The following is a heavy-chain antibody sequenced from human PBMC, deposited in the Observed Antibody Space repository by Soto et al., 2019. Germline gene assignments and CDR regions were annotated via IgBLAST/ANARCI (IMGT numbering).Heavy chain of an antibody. D-gene: IGHD3-10*01. J-gene: IGHJ5*02. CDR1: VGSISSYY. Sequence: PSEPLSLPCTVSVGSISSYYWSWIRQPPVLVLEWLGYMYHSGTFLKSPSLKTRLTMSLDMSKNQFSLTLNSMTAADTAVYYCARAQFYSGSGNYNNLMFDAWGQGIQVTVSS. CDR2: MYHSGTF. V-gene: IGHV4-59*12. CDR3: ARAQFYSGSGNYNNLMFDA.